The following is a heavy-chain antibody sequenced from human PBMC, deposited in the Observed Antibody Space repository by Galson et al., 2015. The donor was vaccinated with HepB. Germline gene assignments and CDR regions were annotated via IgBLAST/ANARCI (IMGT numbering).Heavy chain of an antibody. CDR3: AKVSQTGSQAFDY. Sequence: SLRLSCAASGFTFNTYAMTWVRQAPGKGLEWVSGISASGGSTYYADSVKGRFIISRDNSKNTLFLQMNTLRGEDTAIYYYAKVSQTGSQAFDYWGQGTLVTVSS. CDR1: GFTFNTYA. V-gene: IGHV3-23*01. J-gene: IGHJ4*02. D-gene: IGHD1-14*01. CDR2: ISASGGST.